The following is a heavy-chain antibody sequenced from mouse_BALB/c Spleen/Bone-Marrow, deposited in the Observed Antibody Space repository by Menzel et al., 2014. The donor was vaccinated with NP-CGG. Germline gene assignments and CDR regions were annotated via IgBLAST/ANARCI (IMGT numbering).Heavy chain of an antibody. Sequence: DVKLQESGPGLVKPSQSLSLTCSVTGFSITSGYYWNWIRQFPGNKLEWMDYITYDGSNNYNPSLKNRLSTTRDTSKNQFFLKLNSVTPEDTATYYCARGTGTHFDVWGAGTSVTVSS. V-gene: IGHV3-6*02. CDR1: GFSITSGYY. CDR2: ITYDGSN. CDR3: ARGTGTHFDV. D-gene: IGHD4-1*01. J-gene: IGHJ1*01.